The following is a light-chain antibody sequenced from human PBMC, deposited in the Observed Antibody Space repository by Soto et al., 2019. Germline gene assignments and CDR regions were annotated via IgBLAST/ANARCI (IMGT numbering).Light chain of an antibody. CDR1: QSVSSRN. J-gene: IGKJ2*01. V-gene: IGKV3-20*01. CDR2: GAS. Sequence: IVLTQSPGTLSLSPGERATLSCRASQSVSSRNLAWYRQKPGQAPSLLIYGASNRATGIPDRFSGSGSGTDFTLTISRLEPEDFAVYYCLRYGDSPPAYTFGQGTKLEIK. CDR3: LRYGDSPPAYT.